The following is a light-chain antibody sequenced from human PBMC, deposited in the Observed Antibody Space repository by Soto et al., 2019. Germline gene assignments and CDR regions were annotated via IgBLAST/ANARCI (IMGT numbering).Light chain of an antibody. Sequence: DIQMTQSPSTLSASVGDRVTITCRASQSISSWLAWYQQKPGKVPKLLIYKASSLESGFPSRFSGSGSGTELTLTISSLQPDDFATYYCQQYNSYPCTVGQGTK. CDR1: QSISSW. V-gene: IGKV1-5*03. CDR3: QQYNSYPCT. J-gene: IGKJ2*02. CDR2: KAS.